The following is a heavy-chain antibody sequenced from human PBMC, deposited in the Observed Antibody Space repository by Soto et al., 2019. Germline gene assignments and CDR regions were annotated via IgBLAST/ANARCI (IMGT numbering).Heavy chain of an antibody. CDR3: ARHPSQPVGEYYFDY. D-gene: IGHD3-16*01. CDR1: GGSISSGGYY. J-gene: IGHJ4*02. Sequence: PSETLSLTCTVSGGSISSGGYYWSWIRQHPCMGLVWILYIYYSGSTYYNPSLKSRVTISVDTSKNQFSLKLSSVTAADTAVYYCARHPSQPVGEYYFDYWGQGTLVTVSS. CDR2: IYYSGST. V-gene: IGHV4-31*03.